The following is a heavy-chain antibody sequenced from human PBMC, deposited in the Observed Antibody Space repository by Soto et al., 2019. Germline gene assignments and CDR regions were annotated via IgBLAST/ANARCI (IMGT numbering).Heavy chain of an antibody. CDR1: GGSISSSSYY. CDR3: ASLHYYDSSGYYLVYYYYGMDV. D-gene: IGHD3-22*01. V-gene: IGHV4-39*01. J-gene: IGHJ6*02. CDR2: IYYSGRT. Sequence: SETLSLTCTVSGGSISSSSYYWGWIRQPPGKGLEWIGSIYYSGRTYYNPSLKSRVTISVDTSKNQFSLKLSSVTAADTAVYYCASLHYYDSSGYYLVYYYYGMDVWGQGTTVTVFS.